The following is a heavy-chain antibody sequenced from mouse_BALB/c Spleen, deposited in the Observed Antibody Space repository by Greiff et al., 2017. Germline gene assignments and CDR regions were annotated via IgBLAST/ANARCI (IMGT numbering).Heavy chain of an antibody. J-gene: IGHJ4*01. Sequence: VQLQQSGPGLVAPSQSLSITCTVSGFSLTGYGVNWVRQPPGKGLEWLGMIWGDGSTDYNSALKSRLSISKDNSKSQVFLKMNSLQTDDTARYYCARVLIYYDYDGDAMDYWGQGTSVTVSS. D-gene: IGHD2-4*01. CDR2: IWGDGST. CDR3: ARVLIYYDYDGDAMDY. CDR1: GFSLTGYG. V-gene: IGHV2-6-7*01.